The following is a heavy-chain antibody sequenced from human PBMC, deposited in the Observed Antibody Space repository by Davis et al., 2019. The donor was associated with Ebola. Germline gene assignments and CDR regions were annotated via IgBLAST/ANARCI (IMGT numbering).Heavy chain of an antibody. CDR2: INPSGGGT. Sequence: ALVKVSCKASGYTFTSYYMHWVRQAPGQGLEWMGVINPSGGGTTYAQKFQGRVTMTRDTSTSTVYMELSSLTSEDTAVYYCPRPSNYDFWSFDPWGQGTLVTVSS. D-gene: IGHD3-3*01. V-gene: IGHV1-46*01. J-gene: IGHJ5*02. CDR3: PRPSNYDFWSFDP. CDR1: GYTFTSYY.